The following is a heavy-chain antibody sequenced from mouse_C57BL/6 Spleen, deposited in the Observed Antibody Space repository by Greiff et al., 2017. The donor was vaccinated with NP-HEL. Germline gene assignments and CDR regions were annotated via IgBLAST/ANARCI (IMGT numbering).Heavy chain of an antibody. Sequence: VQLQQSGAELVKPGASVKISCKASGYAFSSYWMNWVKQRPGKGLEWIGQIYPGDGDTNYNGKFKGKATLTADKSSSTAYMQLSSLTSEDSAVYCCARSGSPLRYFDVWGTGTTVTVSS. CDR3: ARSGSPLRYFDV. J-gene: IGHJ1*03. D-gene: IGHD4-1*01. CDR2: IYPGDGDT. V-gene: IGHV1-80*01. CDR1: GYAFSSYW.